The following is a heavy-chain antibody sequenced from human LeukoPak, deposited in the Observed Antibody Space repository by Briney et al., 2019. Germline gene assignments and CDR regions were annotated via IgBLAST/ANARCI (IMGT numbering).Heavy chain of an antibody. CDR2: IYTSGST. CDR1: GGSISSYY. CDR3: ARDKGPYCSSTSCYTGLDY. V-gene: IGHV4-4*07. J-gene: IGHJ4*02. Sequence: KPSETLSLTCTVSGGSISSYYWSWIRQPAGKGLEWIGRIYTSGSTNYNPSLKSRVTMSVDTSKNQFSLKLSSVTAADTAVYYCARDKGPYCSSTSCYTGLDYWGQGTLVTVSS. D-gene: IGHD2-2*02.